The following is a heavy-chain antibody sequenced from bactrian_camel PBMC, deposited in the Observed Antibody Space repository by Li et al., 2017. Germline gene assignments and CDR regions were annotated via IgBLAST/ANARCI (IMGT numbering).Heavy chain of an antibody. CDR2: INSGGGNT. CDR3: AADALSFGPAMRAGLGPRDSPFLV. CDR1: GFTFSSYA. V-gene: IGHV3S40*01. Sequence: SGGGLVQPGGSLRPSCAASGFTFSSYAMNWLRQAPGKGLEWVSTINSGGGNTYYADSVKGRFTISRDNAKNTVYLQMNSLKSEDTAMYYCAADALSFGPAMRAGLGPRDSPFLVWGQGTQVTVS. D-gene: IGHD1*01. J-gene: IGHJ4*01.